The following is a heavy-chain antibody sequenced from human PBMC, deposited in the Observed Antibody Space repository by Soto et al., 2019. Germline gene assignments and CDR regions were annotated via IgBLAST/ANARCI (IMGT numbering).Heavy chain of an antibody. D-gene: IGHD3-3*01. J-gene: IGHJ6*02. CDR2: ISYDGSNK. CDR1: GFTFSSYG. V-gene: IGHV3-30*03. Sequence: QVQLVESGGGVVQPGRSLRLSCAASGFTFSSYGMHWVRQAPGKGLEWVAVISYDGSNKYYADSVKGRFTISRDNSKNTLYLQMNSLRAEDTAVYYCASPHYDFWSGYYWGEDYYYGMDVWGQGTTVTVSS. CDR3: ASPHYDFWSGYYWGEDYYYGMDV.